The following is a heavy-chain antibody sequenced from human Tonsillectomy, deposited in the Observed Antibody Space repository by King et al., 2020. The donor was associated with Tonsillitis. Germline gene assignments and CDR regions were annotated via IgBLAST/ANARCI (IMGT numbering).Heavy chain of an antibody. CDR1: GYSFTSYW. J-gene: IGHJ3*02. V-gene: IGHV5-51*01. CDR2: IYPGDSDT. Sequence: VQLVQSGAEVKKPGESLKISCKGSGYSFTSYWIGWVRQMPGKGLEWMGIIYPGDSDTRYSPSFQGQVTISADKSISAAYLQWSSLKASDTAMYYCARPIYFDILTGYPPDAFDIWGQGTMVTVSS. CDR3: ARPIYFDILTGYPPDAFDI. D-gene: IGHD3-9*01.